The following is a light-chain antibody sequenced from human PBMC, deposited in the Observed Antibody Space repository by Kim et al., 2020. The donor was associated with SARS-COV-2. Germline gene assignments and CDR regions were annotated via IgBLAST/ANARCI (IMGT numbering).Light chain of an antibody. CDR1: SGSIASNY. J-gene: IGLJ3*02. CDR2: EDN. V-gene: IGLV6-57*04. CDR3: QSYDSSNPSWV. Sequence: NFMLTQPHSVSESPGKTVTISCTRSSGSIASNYVQWYQQRLGSAPTTVIYEDNQRPSGVPDRFSGSIDSSSNSASLTISGLKTEDEADYYCQSYDSSNPSWVFGGGTQLTVL.